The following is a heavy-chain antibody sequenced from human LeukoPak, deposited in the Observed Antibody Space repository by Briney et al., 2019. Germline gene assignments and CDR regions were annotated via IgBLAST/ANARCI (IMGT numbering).Heavy chain of an antibody. CDR2: INTGGTTT. V-gene: IGHV3-23*05. D-gene: IGHD1-26*01. CDR3: AKRSQGAFDI. Sequence: GGSLRLSCAASGFTFSSYDLTWVRQAPGKGLEWVSTINTGGTTTYYADSVKGRFSISRDNSKNALYLQMHSLRAEDTALYYCAKRSQGAFDIWGQGTMVIVSS. CDR1: GFTFSSYD. J-gene: IGHJ3*02.